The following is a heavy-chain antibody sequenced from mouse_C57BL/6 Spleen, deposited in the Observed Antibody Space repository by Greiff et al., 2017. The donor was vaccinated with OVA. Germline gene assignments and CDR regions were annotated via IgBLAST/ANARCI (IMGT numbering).Heavy chain of an antibody. CDR1: GYAFSSSW. Sequence: QVQLQQSGPELVKPGASVKISCKASGYAFSSSWMNWVKQRPGKGLEWIGRIYPGDGDTNYNGKFKGKATLPADKSSSTAYMQHRSLTSEDSAVYFCAREGISNPWFAYWGQGTLVTVSA. V-gene: IGHV1-82*01. J-gene: IGHJ3*01. CDR2: IYPGDGDT. D-gene: IGHD2-5*01. CDR3: AREGISNPWFAY.